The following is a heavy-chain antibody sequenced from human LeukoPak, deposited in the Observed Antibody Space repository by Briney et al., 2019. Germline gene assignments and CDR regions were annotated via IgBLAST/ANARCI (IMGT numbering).Heavy chain of an antibody. D-gene: IGHD5-18*01. V-gene: IGHV3-74*01. CDR2: INSDGSST. CDR3: ARDQRIQLWLVDY. Sequence: GGSLRLSCTASGFTFSTYWMHWVRQAPGKGLVWVSRINSDGSSTSYADSVKGRFTISRDNAKNTLYLQMNSLRAEDTAVYYCARDQRIQLWLVDYWGQGTLVTVSS. CDR1: GFTFSTYW. J-gene: IGHJ4*02.